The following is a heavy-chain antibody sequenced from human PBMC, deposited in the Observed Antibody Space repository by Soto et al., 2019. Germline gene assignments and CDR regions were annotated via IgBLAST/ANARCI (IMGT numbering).Heavy chain of an antibody. Sequence: EVQLVESGGGLVQPGRSLRLSCAASGFTFDDYAMHWVRQAPGKGLEWVSGISWNSGSIGYADSVKGRFTISRDNAKNSLYLQMNSLRAEDTALYYCAKAPYCSGGSCYSDPPDYWGQGTPVTVSS. J-gene: IGHJ4*02. CDR3: AKAPYCSGGSCYSDPPDY. D-gene: IGHD2-15*01. V-gene: IGHV3-9*01. CDR2: ISWNSGSI. CDR1: GFTFDDYA.